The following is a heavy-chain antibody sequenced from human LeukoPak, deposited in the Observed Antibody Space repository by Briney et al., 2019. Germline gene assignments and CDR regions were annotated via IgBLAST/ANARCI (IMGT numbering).Heavy chain of an antibody. Sequence: SETLSLTCTVSGGSISSSTYYWGWIRQPPGKGLEWIGSIYYSGSTYYNPSLKSRVTISVDTSKKQFSLRLSSVTAADTAVYYCARGPAGLWFGECWGQGTLVTVSS. CDR1: GGSISSSTYY. V-gene: IGHV4-39*01. CDR3: ARGPAGLWFGEC. J-gene: IGHJ4*02. CDR2: IYYSGST. D-gene: IGHD3-10*01.